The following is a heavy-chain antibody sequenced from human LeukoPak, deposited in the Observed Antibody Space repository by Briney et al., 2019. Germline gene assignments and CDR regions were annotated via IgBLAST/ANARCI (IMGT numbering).Heavy chain of an antibody. J-gene: IGHJ5*02. Sequence: SETLSLTCTVSGGSISSSNYYWGWIRHPPGKGLERIGSIHYSGSPNYNPCLKSRVTISVDTSKNQFSLKLSSVTAADTAVCYCARAGGDLAWFDPWGQGTLVTVSS. CDR2: IHYSGSP. CDR1: GGSISSSNYY. V-gene: IGHV4-39*07. D-gene: IGHD2-21*02. CDR3: ARAGGDLAWFDP.